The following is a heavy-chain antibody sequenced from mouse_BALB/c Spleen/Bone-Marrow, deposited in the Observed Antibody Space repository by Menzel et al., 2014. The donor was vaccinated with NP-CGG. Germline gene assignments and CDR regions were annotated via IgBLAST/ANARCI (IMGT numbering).Heavy chain of an antibody. J-gene: IGHJ3*01. V-gene: IGHV5-4*02. D-gene: IGHD1-1*01. CDR1: GFTFSDYY. Sequence: EVNVVESGGGSVKPGGSLKLSCAASGFTFSDYYMYWVRQTPEKRLEWVATISDGGSYTYYPDSVKGRFTISRDNAKNNLYLQMSSLKSEDSAMYYCVLRWFAYWGQGTLVTVSA. CDR3: VLRWFAY. CDR2: ISDGGSYT.